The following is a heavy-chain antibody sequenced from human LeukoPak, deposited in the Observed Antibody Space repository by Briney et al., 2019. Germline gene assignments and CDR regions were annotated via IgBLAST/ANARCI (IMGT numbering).Heavy chain of an antibody. CDR3: ARGGGYYDFWSGYLSWFDP. D-gene: IGHD3-3*01. J-gene: IGHJ5*02. CDR2: IYYSGST. Sequence: SETLSLTCTVSGGSISSGDYYWSWIRQPPGKGLEWIGYIYYSGSTYYNPSLKSRVTISVDTSKNQFSLKLSSVTAADTAVYYCARGGGYYDFWSGYLSWFDPWGQGTLVTVSS. CDR1: GGSISSGDYY. V-gene: IGHV4-30-4*01.